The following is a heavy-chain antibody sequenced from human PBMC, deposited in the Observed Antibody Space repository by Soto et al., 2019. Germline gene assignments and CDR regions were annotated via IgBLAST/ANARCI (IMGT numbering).Heavy chain of an antibody. D-gene: IGHD2-15*01. CDR2: IYWDDDK. J-gene: IGHJ5*02. V-gene: IGHV2-5*02. CDR1: GFSLSTSGVG. Sequence: QITLKESGPTLVKPTQTLTLTCTFSGFSLSTSGVGVGWIRQPPGKALEWLALIYWDDDKRYSPSLKSRLTITKRTTKYLDVFTINHTDPGDTATYFCANRRSFGSGNSCESGCCDPWGQGPLIIVSP. CDR3: ANRRSFGSGNSCESGCCDP.